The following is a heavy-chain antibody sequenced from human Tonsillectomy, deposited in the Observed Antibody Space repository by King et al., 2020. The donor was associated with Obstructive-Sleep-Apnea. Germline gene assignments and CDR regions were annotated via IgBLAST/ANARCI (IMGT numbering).Heavy chain of an antibody. Sequence: QLVQSGGGVVQPGRSLRLSCAASGFTFSNYGMHWVRQAPGEGLEGGALISYDGSDKYYADSLKGRFTISRDNSKSTLYLQMNSLRPEDTAVYYCGGYNWFDPWGQGTLVTVSS. CDR3: GGYNWFDP. J-gene: IGHJ5*02. V-gene: IGHV3-30*03. CDR2: ISYDGSDK. D-gene: IGHD6-13*01. CDR1: GFTFSNYG.